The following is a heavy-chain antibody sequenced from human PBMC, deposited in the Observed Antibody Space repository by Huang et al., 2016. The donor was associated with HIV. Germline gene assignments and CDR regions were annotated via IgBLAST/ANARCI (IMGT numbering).Heavy chain of an antibody. D-gene: IGHD6-19*01. CDR2: VSGFNSYT. J-gene: IGHJ4*02. CDR1: GYNFKTYA. V-gene: IGHV1-18*03. Sequence: QIQLLQSGAEVRKPGASVKISCKTSGYNFKTYAVTWVRQTPGQGLEWMGWVSGFNSYTAYSQRLQGRVTMTTDPSTNTVYMELRSLKFDDMAVYYCARRVGSGWYGEIDYWGQGTLVTVSS. CDR3: ARRVGSGWYGEIDY.